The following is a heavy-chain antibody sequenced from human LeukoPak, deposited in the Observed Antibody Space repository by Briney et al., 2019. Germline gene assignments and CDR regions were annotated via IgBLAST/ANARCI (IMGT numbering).Heavy chain of an antibody. V-gene: IGHV4-59*01. CDR1: DGAITGYY. Sequence: PSETLSLTCTVSDGAITGYYWGWIRQPPGKGLDWIGHLHYGGSTNYNPSLKRRVTISVDTSKNHFSLKLSSVTAADTAVYYCARGYSTSWTYYFDYWGQGALVTVSS. D-gene: IGHD6-13*01. CDR3: ARGYSTSWTYYFDY. CDR2: LHYGGST. J-gene: IGHJ4*02.